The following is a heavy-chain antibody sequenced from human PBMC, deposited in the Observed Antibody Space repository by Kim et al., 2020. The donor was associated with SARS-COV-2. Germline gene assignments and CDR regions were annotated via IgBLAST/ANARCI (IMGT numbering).Heavy chain of an antibody. Sequence: SETLSLTCAVYGGSFSGYYWSWIRQPPGKGLEWIGEINHSGSPNYNPSLKSRVTISLDTSKNQFSLSLSSVTAADTAVYYCARVPTLPELFLSFGDYYY. V-gene: IGHV4-34*01. J-gene: IGHJ6*03. CDR2: INHSGSP. D-gene: IGHD3-10*01. CDR3: ARVPTLPELFLSFGDYYY. CDR1: GGSFSGYY.